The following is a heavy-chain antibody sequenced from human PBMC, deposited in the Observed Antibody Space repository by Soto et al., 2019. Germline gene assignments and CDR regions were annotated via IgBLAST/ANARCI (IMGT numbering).Heavy chain of an antibody. D-gene: IGHD5-18*01. CDR3: ARVGGGIQLCFRRGDYFAY. CDR2: IIPIFGTA. J-gene: IGHJ4*02. Sequence: GAAVKPCCKASGGTFSSYAISWGRQAPGQGLEGMGGIIPIFGTANYAQKFQGRGTITADESTSTAYMELSSVRSEDTAVYYCARVGGGIQLCFRRGDYFAYWGQGTLVIASS. CDR1: GGTFSSYA. V-gene: IGHV1-69*13.